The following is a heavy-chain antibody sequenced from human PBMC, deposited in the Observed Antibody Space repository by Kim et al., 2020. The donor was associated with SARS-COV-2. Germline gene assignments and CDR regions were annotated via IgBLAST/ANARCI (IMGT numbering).Heavy chain of an antibody. V-gene: IGHV3-64D*09. CDR2: ISSNGGST. J-gene: IGHJ6*02. CDR1: GFTFSSYA. Sequence: GGSLRLSCSASGFTFSSYAMHWVRQAPGKGLESVSAISSNGGSTYYADSVKGRFTISRDNSKNTLYLQMSSLRAEDTAVYYCVKDYRIAVAGFYYYGMDVWGQGTTVTVSS. D-gene: IGHD6-19*01. CDR3: VKDYRIAVAGFYYYGMDV.